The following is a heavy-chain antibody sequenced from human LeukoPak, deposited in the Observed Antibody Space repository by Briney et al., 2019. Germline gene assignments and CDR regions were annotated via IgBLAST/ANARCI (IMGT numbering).Heavy chain of an antibody. V-gene: IGHV3-48*03. Sequence: QAGGSLRLSCAASGFTFTIYEMNWVRQAPGKGLEWVSYISSSGSTIYYADSVKGRFTISRDNAKNSLYLQMNSLRAEDTAVYYCARDPNSSGWYSDFDYWGQGTLVTVSS. CDR1: GFTFTIYE. CDR3: ARDPNSSGWYSDFDY. D-gene: IGHD6-19*01. CDR2: ISSSGSTI. J-gene: IGHJ4*02.